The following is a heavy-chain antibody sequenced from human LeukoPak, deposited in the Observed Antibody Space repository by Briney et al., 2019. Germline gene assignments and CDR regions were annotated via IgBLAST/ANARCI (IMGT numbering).Heavy chain of an antibody. CDR3: TTDTPYYYGSGSYYNFDY. CDR1: GFTFSNAW. Sequence: SGGSLRLSCAASGFTFSNAWMSWVRQAPGKRLEWVGRIKSKTDGGTTDYAAPVKGRFTISRDDSKNTLYLQMNSLKTEDTAVYYCTTDTPYYYGSGSYYNFDYWGQGTLVTVSS. V-gene: IGHV3-15*01. J-gene: IGHJ4*02. CDR2: IKSKTDGGTT. D-gene: IGHD3-10*01.